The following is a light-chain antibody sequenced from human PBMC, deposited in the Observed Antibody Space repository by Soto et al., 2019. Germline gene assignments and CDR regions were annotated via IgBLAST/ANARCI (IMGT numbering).Light chain of an antibody. CDR2: STS. V-gene: IGKV1-39*01. Sequence: DIQMTQSPSSLSASVGDRVTITCRASQSVSNYLNWYRQLPGKAPTLLIYSTSTLQSGVPSRFSGSGSGTDFTLTISGLQPEDFAVYYCQQYGSSSWTFGQGTKV. CDR1: QSVSNY. J-gene: IGKJ1*01. CDR3: QQYGSSSWT.